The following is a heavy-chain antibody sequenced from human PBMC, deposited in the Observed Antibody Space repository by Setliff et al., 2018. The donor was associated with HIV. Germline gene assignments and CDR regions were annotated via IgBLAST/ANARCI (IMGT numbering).Heavy chain of an antibody. CDR1: GYTFTNYGYG. V-gene: IGHV1-18*01. Sequence: ASVKVSCKASGYTFTNYGYGIAWVRQAPGQGLEWMGWISAYNGNPGYAQRCQGRVTMTTDKFTNIAYMELRSLRSDDTAVYYCAAYREGYCNGGNCYSGNANWGQGTLVTVSS. CDR2: ISAYNGNP. D-gene: IGHD2-15*01. CDR3: AAYREGYCNGGNCYSGNAN. J-gene: IGHJ4*02.